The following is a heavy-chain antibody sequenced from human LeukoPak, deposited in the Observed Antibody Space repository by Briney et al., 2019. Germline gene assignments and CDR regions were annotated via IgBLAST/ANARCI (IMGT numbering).Heavy chain of an antibody. D-gene: IGHD5-24*01. V-gene: IGHV5-51*01. Sequence: GESLKISCKTSGYSFTNYWIGRVRQVPGKGLEWMAIIFPGDSDTRNSPSFEGRVTISADKSTSTAYLEGNSLTASDTALYYCARGREGYNQGAFDYWGQGTLVTVSS. J-gene: IGHJ4*02. CDR1: GYSFTNYW. CDR2: IFPGDSDT. CDR3: ARGREGYNQGAFDY.